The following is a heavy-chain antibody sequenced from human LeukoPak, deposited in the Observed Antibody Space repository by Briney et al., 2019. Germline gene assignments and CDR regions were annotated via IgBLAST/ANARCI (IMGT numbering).Heavy chain of an antibody. CDR1: GFTFSSYA. J-gene: IGHJ5*02. D-gene: IGHD2-2*01. V-gene: IGHV3-30-3*01. CDR3: AKDPFQDIVVVPAAYNWFDP. Sequence: PGGSLRLSCAASGFTFSSYAMHWVRQAPGKGLEWVAVISYDGSNKYYADSVKGRFTISRDNSKNTLYLQMNSLRAEDTAVYYCAKDPFQDIVVVPAAYNWFDPWGQGTLVTVSS. CDR2: ISYDGSNK.